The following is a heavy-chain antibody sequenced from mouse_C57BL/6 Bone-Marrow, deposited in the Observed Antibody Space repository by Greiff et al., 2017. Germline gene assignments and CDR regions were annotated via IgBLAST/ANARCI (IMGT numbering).Heavy chain of an antibody. CDR1: GFNIKDDY. V-gene: IGHV14-4*01. CDR3: TFTGMDY. CDR2: IDPENGDT. Sequence: EVQLQQSGAELVRPGASVKLSCTASGFNIKDDYMHWVKQRPEQGLEWIGWIDPENGDTEYASKFQGKATITADTASNTAYLQLSSLTSEDTAVYYCTFTGMDYWGQGTSVTVSS. J-gene: IGHJ4*01. D-gene: IGHD1-1*01.